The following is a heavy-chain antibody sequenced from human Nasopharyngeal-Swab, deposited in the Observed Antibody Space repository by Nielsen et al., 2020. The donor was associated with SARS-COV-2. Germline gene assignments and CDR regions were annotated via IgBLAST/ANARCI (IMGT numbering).Heavy chain of an antibody. CDR2: ISYDGSIK. CDR1: GFTFNMYS. CDR3: ARGGSSGESSFDY. Sequence: GGSLRLSCVTSGFTFNMYSMHWVRQAPGKGLEWVAVISYDGSIKKSADSVEGRFTISRDNSKNTLYLQMNSLRVDDTAVYYCARGGSSGESSFDYWGQGTLVTVSA. V-gene: IGHV3-30*03. J-gene: IGHJ4*02. D-gene: IGHD5-12*01.